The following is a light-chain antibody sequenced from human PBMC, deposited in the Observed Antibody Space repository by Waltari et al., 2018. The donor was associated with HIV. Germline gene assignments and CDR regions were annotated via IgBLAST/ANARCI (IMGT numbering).Light chain of an antibody. CDR1: SAAVGAYAY. CDR2: DVY. V-gene: IGLV2-14*03. CDR3: ASFTSGRLNV. J-gene: IGLJ1*01. Sequence: QSALTQPASGSGSPGLPVPIPCTGTSAAVGAYAYGPWYQQHPGKIPKLLLYDVYMRPSRISNRFSGSKSGNTASLTISGLRDEDEADYYCASFTSGRLNVFGTGTKVTVL.